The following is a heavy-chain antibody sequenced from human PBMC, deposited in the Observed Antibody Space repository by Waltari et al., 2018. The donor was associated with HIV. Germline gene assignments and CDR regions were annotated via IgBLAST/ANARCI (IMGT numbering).Heavy chain of an antibody. V-gene: IGHV4-4*07. CDR1: GGSINNDY. J-gene: IGHJ5*02. CDR2: IYSSGNT. Sequence: QVLLQESGPGLVKPSETLSLTCTVSGGSINNDYWCWIRQPAGKGLEGIGRIYSSGNTNSNPSLKSRLSMSVDTSKKQFSLILTSVTAADTAVYYCARAWTTVTGGWFDPWGQGTLVIVSS. D-gene: IGHD4-17*01. CDR3: ARAWTTVTGGWFDP.